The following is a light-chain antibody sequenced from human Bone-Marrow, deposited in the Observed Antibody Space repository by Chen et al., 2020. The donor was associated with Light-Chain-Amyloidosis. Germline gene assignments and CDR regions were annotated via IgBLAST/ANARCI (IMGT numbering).Light chain of an antibody. V-gene: IGLV6-57*01. Sequence: NFMLTQPHSVSESPGKTVIISCTRSSGSIATNYVQWYQQRPGSSPTTVIYEDDQRPSGVPDRFSGSLDSSSTSASLTISGLKTEYEADYYCQSYQGSSQGVFCGGTKLTVL. CDR1: SGSIATNY. J-gene: IGLJ3*02. CDR3: QSYQGSSQGV. CDR2: EDD.